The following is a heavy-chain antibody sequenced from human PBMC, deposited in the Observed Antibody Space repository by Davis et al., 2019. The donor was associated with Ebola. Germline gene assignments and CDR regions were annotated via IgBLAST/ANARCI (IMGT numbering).Heavy chain of an antibody. V-gene: IGHV4-4*02. CDR1: GGSISSSNW. J-gene: IGHJ6*02. CDR2: IYHSGST. CDR3: ARQGLGYGDYGMDV. D-gene: IGHD4-17*01. Sequence: PSETLSLTCAVSGGSISSSNWWSWVRQPPGKGLEWIGEIYHSGSTNYNPSLKSRVTISVDKSKNQFSLKLSSVTAADTAVYYCARQGLGYGDYGMDVWGQGTTVTVSS.